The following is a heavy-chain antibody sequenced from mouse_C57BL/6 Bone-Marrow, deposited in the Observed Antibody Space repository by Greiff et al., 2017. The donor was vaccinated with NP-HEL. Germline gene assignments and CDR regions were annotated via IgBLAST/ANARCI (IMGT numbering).Heavy chain of an antibody. J-gene: IGHJ3*01. CDR3: ARPLLLFWFAY. Sequence: EVQRVESGGDLVKPGGSLKLSRAASGFTFSSYGMSWVRQTPDKRLEWVATISSGSSYTYYPDSVKVRFTISRDNAKNTLYLHMSSLKSEDTAMYDCARPLLLFWFAYWGQGTPVTVSA. D-gene: IGHD1-1*01. V-gene: IGHV5-6*01. CDR1: GFTFSSYG. CDR2: ISSGSSYT.